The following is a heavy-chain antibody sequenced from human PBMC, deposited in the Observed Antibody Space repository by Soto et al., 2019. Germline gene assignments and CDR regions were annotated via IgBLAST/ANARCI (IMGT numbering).Heavy chain of an antibody. J-gene: IGHJ4*02. V-gene: IGHV1-46*01. D-gene: IGHD3-22*01. Sequence: ASVNVSCKASLYTFTTYYMHSIRQAPGQGPEWMAIIDPSGGRTGYAQRLQGRVTLTSATSTPTVYIALSSLRPADTAISYCERDRDDSSGHPFDSWGQGTLVTVSS. CDR1: LYTFTTYY. CDR3: ERDRDDSSGHPFDS. CDR2: IDPSGGRT.